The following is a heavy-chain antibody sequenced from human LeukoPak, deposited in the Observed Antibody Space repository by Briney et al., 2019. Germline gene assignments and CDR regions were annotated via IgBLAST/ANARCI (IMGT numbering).Heavy chain of an antibody. J-gene: IGHJ5*02. D-gene: IGHD1-7*01. CDR2: IYYSGST. Sequence: SETLSLTCTVSGGSISSYYWSWIRQPPGKGLEWIGYIYYSGSTNYNPSLKSRVTISEDTSKNQFSLKLSSVTAADTAVYYCARGELRRGWFDPWGQGTLVTVSS. V-gene: IGHV4-59*01. CDR3: ARGELRRGWFDP. CDR1: GGSISSYY.